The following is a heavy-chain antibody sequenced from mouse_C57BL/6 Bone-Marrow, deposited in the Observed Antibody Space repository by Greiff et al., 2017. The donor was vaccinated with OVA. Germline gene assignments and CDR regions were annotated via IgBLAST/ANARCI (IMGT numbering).Heavy chain of an antibody. CDR3: AREGGYGRIFFAY. J-gene: IGHJ3*01. D-gene: IGHD1-1*01. CDR1: GFTFSSYA. CDR2: ISDGGSYT. V-gene: IGHV5-4*01. Sequence: DVQLQESGGGLVKPGGSLKLSCAASGFTFSSYAMSWVRQTPEKRLEWVATISDGGSYTYYPDNVKGRFTISRDNAKNNLYLQMSHLKSEDTAMYYCAREGGYGRIFFAYWGQGTLVTVSA.